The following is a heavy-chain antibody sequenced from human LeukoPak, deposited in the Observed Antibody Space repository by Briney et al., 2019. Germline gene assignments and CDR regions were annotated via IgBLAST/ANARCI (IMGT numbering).Heavy chain of an antibody. D-gene: IGHD5-24*01. J-gene: IGHJ4*02. V-gene: IGHV4-38-2*02. CDR1: GYSISSGYY. CDR2: IYHSGST. Sequence: SETLSLTCTVSGYSISSGYYWGWIRQPPGKGLEWIGSIYHSGSTYYNPSLKSRVTISVDTSKNQFSLKLSSVTAADTAVYYCAGDLEMGRPVYFDYWGQGTLVTVSS. CDR3: AGDLEMGRPVYFDY.